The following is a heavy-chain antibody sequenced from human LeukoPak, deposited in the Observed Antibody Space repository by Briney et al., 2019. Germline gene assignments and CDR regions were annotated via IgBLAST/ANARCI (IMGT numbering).Heavy chain of an antibody. V-gene: IGHV4-59*01. Sequence: SETLSLTCTVSGGSISSYYWSWIRQPPGKGLEWIGYIYYSGSTNYNPSLKSRVTISVDTSKNQFSLKLSSVTAADTAVYYCARWYGSGSYYNDWFDPWGQGTLVTVSS. J-gene: IGHJ5*02. CDR2: IYYSGST. D-gene: IGHD3-10*01. CDR3: ARWYGSGSYYNDWFDP. CDR1: GGSISSYY.